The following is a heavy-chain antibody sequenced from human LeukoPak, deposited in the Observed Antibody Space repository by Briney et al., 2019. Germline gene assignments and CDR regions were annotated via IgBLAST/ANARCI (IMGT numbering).Heavy chain of an antibody. V-gene: IGHV3-30*02. J-gene: IGHJ4*02. Sequence: GGSLRLSCAASGFTFSSYGRHWVRQAPGKGLEWVAFIRYDGSNKYYADSVKGRFTISRDNSKNTLYLQMNSLRAEDTAVYYCAKDRYYDILTGYIDYWGQGTLVTVSS. CDR3: AKDRYYDILTGYIDY. CDR1: GFTFSSYG. CDR2: IRYDGSNK. D-gene: IGHD3-9*01.